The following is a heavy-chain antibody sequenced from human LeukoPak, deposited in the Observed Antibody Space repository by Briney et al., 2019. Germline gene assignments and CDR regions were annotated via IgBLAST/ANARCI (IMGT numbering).Heavy chain of an antibody. CDR2: INHSGST. CDR3: ARARLGLVIVGATYAFDI. CDR1: GGSFSGYY. J-gene: IGHJ3*02. V-gene: IGHV4-34*01. Sequence: SETLSLTCAVYGGSFSGYYWSWIRQPPGKGLEWIGEINHSGSTNYNPSLKSRVTISVDTSKNQFSLKLSSVTAADTAVYYCARARLGLVIVGATYAFDIWGQGTMVTVSS. D-gene: IGHD1-26*01.